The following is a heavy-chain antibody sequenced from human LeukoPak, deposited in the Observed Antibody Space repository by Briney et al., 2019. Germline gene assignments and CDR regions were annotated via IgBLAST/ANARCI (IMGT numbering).Heavy chain of an antibody. CDR3: ARDRPYDY. J-gene: IGHJ4*02. CDR2: INSDGTTT. V-gene: IGHV3-74*01. CDR1: GFTFSSYW. Sequence: GGSLRLSCAASGFTFSSYWMHWVRQAPGKGLVWVSSINSDGTTTTYADSVKGRFTMSRDKAKTTLYLQMNSLRAEDTAVYYCARDRPYDYWGQGTLVTVSS.